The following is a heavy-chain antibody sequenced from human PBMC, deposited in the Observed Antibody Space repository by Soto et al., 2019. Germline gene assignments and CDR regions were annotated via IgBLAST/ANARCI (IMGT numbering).Heavy chain of an antibody. CDR2: IGGRGTGA. CDR3: AKLDVVVVVAATNWFDP. Sequence: GSLRLSCAASGFTVSSYAMSWVRQAPGKGLEWVSSIGGRGTGAYYADSVKGRFTISRDNSKNTLYLQVNSLRAEDTAIYYCAKLDVVVVVAATNWFDPWGQGTLVTVSS. V-gene: IGHV3-23*01. J-gene: IGHJ5*02. CDR1: GFTVSSYA. D-gene: IGHD2-15*01.